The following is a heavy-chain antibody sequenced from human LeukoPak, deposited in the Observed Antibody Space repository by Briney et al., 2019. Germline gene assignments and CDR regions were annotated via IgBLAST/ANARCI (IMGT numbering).Heavy chain of an antibody. CDR2: ISAYNGNT. CDR3: ARDPVGYCSSTSCYRWFDP. J-gene: IGHJ5*02. V-gene: IGHV1-18*01. Sequence: ASVKVSCKASGYTFTSYGISWVRQAPGQGLEWMGWISAYNGNTNYAQKLQGRVTMTTDTSTSTAYMELSSLRSEDTAVYYCARDPVGYCSSTSCYRWFDPWGQGTLVTVSS. D-gene: IGHD2-2*01. CDR1: GYTFTSYG.